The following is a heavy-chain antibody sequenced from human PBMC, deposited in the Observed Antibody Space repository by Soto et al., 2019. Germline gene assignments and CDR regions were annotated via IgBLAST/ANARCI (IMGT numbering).Heavy chain of an antibody. J-gene: IGHJ4*02. V-gene: IGHV3-21*01. CDR2: ISSSSSYI. Sequence: EVQLVESGGGLVKPGGSLRLSCAASGFTFSSYSMNWVRQAPGKGLEWVSSISSSSSYIYYADSVKGRFTISRDNAKNSLYLQMNRLRAVDTAVYYCAKEAGELSTRSFDYWGQGTLVTVSS. CDR3: AKEAGELSTRSFDY. CDR1: GFTFSSYS. D-gene: IGHD3-16*02.